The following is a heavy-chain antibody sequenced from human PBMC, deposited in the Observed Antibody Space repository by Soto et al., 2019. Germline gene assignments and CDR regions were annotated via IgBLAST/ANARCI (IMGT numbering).Heavy chain of an antibody. CDR1: GYTFTGYY. D-gene: IGHD1-7*01. J-gene: IGHJ6*02. V-gene: IGHV1-2*04. CDR2: INPNSGGT. Sequence: GASVKVSCKASGYTFTGYYMHWVRQAPGQGLEWMGWINPNSGGTNYAQKFQGWVTMTRDTSISTAYMELSRLRSDDTAVYYCARALRTGTTSFYYYGMDVWGQGTTVTVSS. CDR3: ARALRTGTTSFYYYGMDV.